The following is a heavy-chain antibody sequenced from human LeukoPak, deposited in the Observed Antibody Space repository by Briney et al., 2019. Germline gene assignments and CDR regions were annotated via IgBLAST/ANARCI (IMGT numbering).Heavy chain of an antibody. D-gene: IGHD5-12*01. CDR1: GYTFTGHY. CDR2: INPNCGDT. CDR3: ARGRYSLLSGYDY. V-gene: IGHV1-2*02. Sequence: ASVKVSCKASGYTFTGHYMHWVRQAPGQGPELMGWINPNCGDTNYAQKFQGRVTMNRHTCTSTAYMELSSLTSEHAAVYYCARGRYSLLSGYDYWGQGAMVTVSS. J-gene: IGHJ4*02.